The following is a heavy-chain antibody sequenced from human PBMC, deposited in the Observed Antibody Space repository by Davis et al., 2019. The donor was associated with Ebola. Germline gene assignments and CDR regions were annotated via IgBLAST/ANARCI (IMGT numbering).Heavy chain of an antibody. CDR3: ARSMTTVTTTVDY. CDR1: GFTVSSNY. CDR2: IYSGGST. V-gene: IGHV3-66*01. D-gene: IGHD4-17*01. Sequence: GGSLRLSCAASGFTVSSNYMSWVRQAPGKGLEWVSVIYSGGSTYYADSVKGRFTISRDNSKNTLYLQMNSLRAEDTAVYYCARSMTTVTTTVDYWGQGTLVTVSS. J-gene: IGHJ4*02.